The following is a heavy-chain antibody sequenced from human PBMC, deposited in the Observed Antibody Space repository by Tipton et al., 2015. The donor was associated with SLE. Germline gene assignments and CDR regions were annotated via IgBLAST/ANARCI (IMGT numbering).Heavy chain of an antibody. D-gene: IGHD2/OR15-2a*01. CDR1: GFTFQTYG. J-gene: IGHJ4*02. CDR2: ISSSGDPI. V-gene: IGHV3-21*06. CDR3: VTAAPSRH. Sequence: SLRLSCAASGFTFQTYGMKWVRQAPGKGLQWISSISSSGDPIHYADSVKGRFTVSRDNANNLLYLQINNLRAEDTALYYCVTAAPSRHWGQGTLVTVSS.